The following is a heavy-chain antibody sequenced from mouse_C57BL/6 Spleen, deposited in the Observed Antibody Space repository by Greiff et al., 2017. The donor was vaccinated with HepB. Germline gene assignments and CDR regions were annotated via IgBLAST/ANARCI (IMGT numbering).Heavy chain of an antibody. Sequence: QVQLQQSGPELVKPGASVKISCKASGYAFSSSWMNWVKQRPGKGLEWIGRIYPGDGDTNYNGKFKGKATLTADKSSSTAYMQLSSLTSEDSAVYFCARSIYGNYGGNWYFDVWGTGTTVTVSS. J-gene: IGHJ1*03. CDR2: IYPGDGDT. CDR1: GYAFSSSW. D-gene: IGHD2-1*01. CDR3: ARSIYGNYGGNWYFDV. V-gene: IGHV1-82*01.